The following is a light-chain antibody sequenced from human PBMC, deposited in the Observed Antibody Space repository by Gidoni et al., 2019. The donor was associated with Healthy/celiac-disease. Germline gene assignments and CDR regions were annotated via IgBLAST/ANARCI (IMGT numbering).Light chain of an antibody. J-gene: IGKJ1*01. Sequence: EIVMPQSPATLSVSPGERATLPCRARQSVSSNLAWYQQKPGQAPRLLIYGASTRATGIPARFSGSGSGTEFTLTISSLQSEDFAVYYCQQYNNWPRTFGQGTKVEIK. CDR1: QSVSSN. CDR3: QQYNNWPRT. CDR2: GAS. V-gene: IGKV3-15*01.